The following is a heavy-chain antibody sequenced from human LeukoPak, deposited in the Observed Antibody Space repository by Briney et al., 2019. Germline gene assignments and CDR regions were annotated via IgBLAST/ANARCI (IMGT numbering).Heavy chain of an antibody. CDR1: GFTFSSYG. CDR3: AKVGCSSTSCYRGLDY. J-gene: IGHJ4*02. Sequence: TGGSLRLSCAASGFTFSSYGMHWVRQAPGKGLEWVAFIRYDGSNKYYADSVKGRFTISRDNSKNTLYLQMNSLRAEDTAVYYCAKVGCSSTSCYRGLDYWGQGTLVTVSS. V-gene: IGHV3-30*02. D-gene: IGHD2-2*01. CDR2: IRYDGSNK.